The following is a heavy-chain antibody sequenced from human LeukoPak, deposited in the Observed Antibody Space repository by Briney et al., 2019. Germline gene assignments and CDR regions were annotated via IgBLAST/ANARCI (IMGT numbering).Heavy chain of an antibody. D-gene: IGHD5-18*01. CDR2: IYFSGGT. CDR3: ARSGHSYGTYYFDY. V-gene: IGHV4-59*01. Sequence: PSETLSLTCTVSGGSISSYFWSWLRQPPGKGLEWIGYIYFSGGTNYNPSLKSRVTISVDTSKNQFSLKLSSVTAADTAVYYCARSGHSYGTYYFDYWGQRSLVTVSS. J-gene: IGHJ4*02. CDR1: GGSISSYF.